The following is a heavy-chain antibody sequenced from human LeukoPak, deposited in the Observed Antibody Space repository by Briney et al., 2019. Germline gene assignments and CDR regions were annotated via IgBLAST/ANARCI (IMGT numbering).Heavy chain of an antibody. Sequence: GASVKVSCKASGYTFTGYYMHWVRQAPGQGLEWMGWINPNSGGTNYAQKFQGRVTMTRDTSISTAYMGLSRLRSDDTAVYYCARDRSGDLGRYWFDPWGQGTLVTVSS. D-gene: IGHD4-17*01. CDR2: INPNSGGT. J-gene: IGHJ5*02. CDR3: ARDRSGDLGRYWFDP. V-gene: IGHV1-2*02. CDR1: GYTFTGYY.